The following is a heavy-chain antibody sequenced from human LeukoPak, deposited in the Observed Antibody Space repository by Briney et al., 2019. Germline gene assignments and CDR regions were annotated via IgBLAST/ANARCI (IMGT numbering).Heavy chain of an antibody. Sequence: GGSLRLSCAASGFTFSSHGMHWVRQAPDKGLEWVAIIGYGGNKNYAESVKGRFTISRDTSKNTLFLQMNSLGAEDTAVYYCTRDLMDYDYGDKGGNYWGQGTLVTVSS. V-gene: IGHV3-33*01. D-gene: IGHD4-23*01. CDR1: GFTFSSHG. CDR3: TRDLMDYDYGDKGGNY. J-gene: IGHJ4*02. CDR2: IGYGGNK.